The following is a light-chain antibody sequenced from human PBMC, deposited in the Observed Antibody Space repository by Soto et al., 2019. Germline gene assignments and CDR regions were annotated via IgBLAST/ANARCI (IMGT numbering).Light chain of an antibody. CDR2: ETS. CDR3: QQRHKWPRS. CDR1: QTIRGL. J-gene: IGKJ1*01. Sequence: EIVCTHPLVTPSGPKKAIVPLPSMSSQTIRGLLAWYQQRPGQAPRLLIYETSNRATGVPARFSGSGSGTDFTLPINSLGAADFGVYYWQQRHKWPRSVGRGTKVDI. V-gene: IGKV3-11*01.